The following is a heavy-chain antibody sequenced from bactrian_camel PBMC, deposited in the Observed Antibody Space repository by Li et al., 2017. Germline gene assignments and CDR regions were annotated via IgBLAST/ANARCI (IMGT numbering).Heavy chain of an antibody. V-gene: IGHV3S55*01. CDR3: AAAPGPRGYCDHNFAF. J-gene: IGHJ6*01. D-gene: IGHD2*01. CDR1: GLTFATYR. Sequence: HVQLVESGGGSVQAGGSLRPSCAASGLTFATYRVGWFRQLPGQEREEVASEDRIGTTQYLDSVKGRFTISKDSARDTLYLQMNSLGPDDTAIYYCAAAPGPRGYCDHNFAFWGRGTQVTVS. CDR2: EDRIGTT.